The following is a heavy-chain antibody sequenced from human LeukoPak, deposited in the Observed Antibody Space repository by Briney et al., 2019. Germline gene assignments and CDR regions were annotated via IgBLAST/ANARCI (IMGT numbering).Heavy chain of an antibody. Sequence: PGRSLRLSCAASGFTFSSYGMHWVHQAPGKVLEWVAIISYDGSNKYYADSVKGRFTISRDNSKNTLYLQMNSLRAEDTAVYYCAKDRQVVVAATRLYFDYWGQGTLVTVSS. CDR3: AKDRQVVVAATRLYFDY. V-gene: IGHV3-30*18. CDR2: ISYDGSNK. J-gene: IGHJ4*02. D-gene: IGHD2-15*01. CDR1: GFTFSSYG.